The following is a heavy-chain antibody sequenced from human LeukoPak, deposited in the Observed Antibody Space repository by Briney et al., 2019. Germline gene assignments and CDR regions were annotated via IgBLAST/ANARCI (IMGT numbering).Heavy chain of an antibody. CDR1: GYTLTNDG. D-gene: IGHD3-22*01. Sequence: ASVKVSCKASGYTLTNDGISWVRQAPGQGLDWMGWISAYSGHTKSVQKVQDRVTMTTDTSNNTAYIELRSLRSDDTAVYYCARDPRNYYDSSGYSVNFEYWGQGTLLTVSS. CDR2: ISAYSGHT. CDR3: ARDPRNYYDSSGYSVNFEY. V-gene: IGHV1-18*04. J-gene: IGHJ4*02.